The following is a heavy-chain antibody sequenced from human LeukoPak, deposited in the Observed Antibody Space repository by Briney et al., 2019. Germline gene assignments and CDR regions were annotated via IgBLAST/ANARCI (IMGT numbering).Heavy chain of an antibody. CDR1: GFSFSNYG. V-gene: IGHV3-30*02. D-gene: IGHD5-12*01. Sequence: GGSLRLSCAASGFSFSNYGMHWVRQAPGKGLEWVAFIRYDGSDKYYADSVKGRFTISRDNFKNTLYLQMNSLRAEDTGIYYCAKKGGYQLSTLDPWGQGTLVTVSS. CDR3: AKKGGYQLSTLDP. CDR2: IRYDGSDK. J-gene: IGHJ5*02.